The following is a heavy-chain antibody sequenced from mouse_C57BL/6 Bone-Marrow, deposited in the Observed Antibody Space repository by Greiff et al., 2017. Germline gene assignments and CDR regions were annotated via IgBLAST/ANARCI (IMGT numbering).Heavy chain of an antibody. CDR1: GYTFTSYW. CDR3: ARYRYYGNYWFAY. J-gene: IGHJ3*01. Sequence: QVQLQQPGAELVKPGASVKLSCKASGYTFTSYWMHWVKQRPGQGLEWIGMIHPNSGSTNYNEKFKSKATLTVDKSSSTAYMQLSSLTSEDSAVYNCARYRYYGNYWFAYWGQGTLVTVSA. D-gene: IGHD2-1*01. V-gene: IGHV1-64*01. CDR2: IHPNSGST.